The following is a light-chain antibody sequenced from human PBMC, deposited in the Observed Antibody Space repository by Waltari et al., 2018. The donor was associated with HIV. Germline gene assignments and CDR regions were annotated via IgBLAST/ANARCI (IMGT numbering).Light chain of an antibody. CDR3: CSYADTYFVL. Sequence: QSALTQPRSVSGSPGQSVTISCTGTSSDVGAYNYVSWYQHHPNKGPKLFIYDVNKRPSVVPDRFSGSKSGNTASLTISGLHAEDEADYYCCSYADTYFVLFGGRTKLTVL. CDR2: DVN. V-gene: IGLV2-11*01. CDR1: SSDVGAYNY. J-gene: IGLJ2*01.